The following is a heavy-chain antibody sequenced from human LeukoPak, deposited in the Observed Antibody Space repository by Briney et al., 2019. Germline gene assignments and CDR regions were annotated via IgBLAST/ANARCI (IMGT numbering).Heavy chain of an antibody. Sequence: SETLSLTCAVSGGSISSSSSICWTWVRQPPGKGPEWIGEIYDSGATNYNPSLKSRVTMLLDKSKNQFSLKLNSVTAADTAVYYCARNGGNSDYDYWGQGTLVTVSA. J-gene: IGHJ4*02. CDR2: IYDSGAT. CDR1: GGSISSSSSIC. V-gene: IGHV4-4*02. D-gene: IGHD4-23*01. CDR3: ARNGGNSDYDY.